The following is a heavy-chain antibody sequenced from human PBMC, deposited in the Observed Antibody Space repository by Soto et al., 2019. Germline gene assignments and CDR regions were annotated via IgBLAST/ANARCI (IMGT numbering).Heavy chain of an antibody. CDR2: INHSGST. D-gene: IGHD3-3*01. CDR1: GGSFSGYY. V-gene: IGHV4-34*01. CDR3: ARSHYDPRVFDY. J-gene: IGHJ4*02. Sequence: SETLSLTCAVYGGSFSGYYWSWIRQPPGKGLEWIGEINHSGSTNYNPSLKSRVTISVDTSKNQFSLKLSSVTAADTAVYYCARSHYDPRVFDYWGQGTLVTVSS.